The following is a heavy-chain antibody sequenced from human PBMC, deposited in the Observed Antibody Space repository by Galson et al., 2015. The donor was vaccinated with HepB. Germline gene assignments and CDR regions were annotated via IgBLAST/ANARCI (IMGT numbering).Heavy chain of an antibody. J-gene: IGHJ4*02. CDR1: GFTFSSYA. Sequence: SLRLSCAASGFTFSSYAMHWVRQAPGKGLEWVAVISYDGSNKYYADSVKGRFTISRDNSKNTLYLQMNSLRAEDTAVYYCARSRGGPLNFYSYASGGFDYWGQGTLVTVSS. CDR3: ARSRGGPLNFYSYASGGFDY. D-gene: IGHD5-18*01. CDR2: ISYDGSNK. V-gene: IGHV3-30-3*01.